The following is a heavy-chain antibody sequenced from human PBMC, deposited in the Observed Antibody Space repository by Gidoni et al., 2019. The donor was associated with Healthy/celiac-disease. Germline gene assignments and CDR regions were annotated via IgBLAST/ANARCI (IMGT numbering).Heavy chain of an antibody. V-gene: IGHV4-38-2*02. CDR3: AREVVVVDY. CDR1: GYSISSGYY. Sequence: QVQLQESGPGLVKPSETLSLTCAVSGYSISSGYYWGWIRQPPGKGLEWIGSIYHSGSTYYNPSLKSRVTISVDTSKNQFSLKLSSVTAADTAVYYCAREVVVVDYWGQGTLVTVSS. J-gene: IGHJ4*02. D-gene: IGHD3-22*01. CDR2: IYHSGST.